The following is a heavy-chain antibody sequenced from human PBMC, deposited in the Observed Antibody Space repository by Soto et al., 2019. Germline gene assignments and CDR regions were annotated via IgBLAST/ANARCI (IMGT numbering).Heavy chain of an antibody. V-gene: IGHV1-69*13. J-gene: IGHJ6*02. CDR1: GGTFSRYA. Sequence: SVKVSCKASGGTFSRYAISWVRQAPVQGLEWMGGIIPIFGTANYAQKFQGRVTITADESTSTAYMELSSLRSEDTAVYYCARGRVVGATTYYYYGMDVWGQGTTVTVSS. D-gene: IGHD1-26*01. CDR2: IIPIFGTA. CDR3: ARGRVVGATTYYYYGMDV.